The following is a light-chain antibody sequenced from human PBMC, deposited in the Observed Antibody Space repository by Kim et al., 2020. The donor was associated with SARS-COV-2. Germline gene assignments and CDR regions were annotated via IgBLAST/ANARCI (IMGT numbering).Light chain of an antibody. V-gene: IGKV1-13*02. CDR2: DAS. Sequence: AIQLTQSPSSLSASVGDRVTITCRASQGISSALAWYQQKAGKAPKFLIYDASRLESGVPSRFIGSGSGTDFTLTISSLQPEDFATYYCQHFYSYPLTFGGGTKVDIK. J-gene: IGKJ4*01. CDR1: QGISSA. CDR3: QHFYSYPLT.